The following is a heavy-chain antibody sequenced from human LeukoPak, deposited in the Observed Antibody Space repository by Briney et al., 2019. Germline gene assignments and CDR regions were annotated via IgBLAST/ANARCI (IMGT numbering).Heavy chain of an antibody. CDR2: ITGGAGST. Sequence: PGGPLRLSCAVSGFTFSTYAMSRVRQAPGKGLEWVSRITGGAGSTYYADSVKGRFTISRDNSKNTLYLQMNSLRAEDTAIYYCAKDLYGDYGGIDYWGQGALVTVSS. V-gene: IGHV3-23*01. D-gene: IGHD4-17*01. CDR1: GFTFSTYA. CDR3: AKDLYGDYGGIDY. J-gene: IGHJ4*02.